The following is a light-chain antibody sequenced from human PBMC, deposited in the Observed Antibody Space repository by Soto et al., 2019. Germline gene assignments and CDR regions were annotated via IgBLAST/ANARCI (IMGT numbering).Light chain of an antibody. J-gene: IGLJ1*01. Sequence: QSVLTQPPSPSRSPGQSVTISCTGTSNDIGAYNYVSWYQHHPGKVPKLLIYEVFRRPSGVPDRFSASKSGNTASLTVSGLQPEDEADYYCLSYVGRETGVFGSGTKVTVL. CDR2: EVF. CDR3: LSYVGRETGV. V-gene: IGLV2-8*01. CDR1: SNDIGAYNY.